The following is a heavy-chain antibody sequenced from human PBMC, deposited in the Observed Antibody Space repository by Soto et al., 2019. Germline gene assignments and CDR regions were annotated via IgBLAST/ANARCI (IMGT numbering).Heavy chain of an antibody. D-gene: IGHD6-19*01. Sequence: VLVKRSCKTSGYTFSGYHSRWVRQATGQRLEWMGWINADNGNTKYSQKFQGRVTITRDTSASTAYMELSSLRSEDTAVYYCTRGPIVAGTTPFDYWGQGTLVTVSS. J-gene: IGHJ4*02. CDR1: GYTFSGYH. V-gene: IGHV1-3*01. CDR3: TRGPIVAGTTPFDY. CDR2: INADNGNT.